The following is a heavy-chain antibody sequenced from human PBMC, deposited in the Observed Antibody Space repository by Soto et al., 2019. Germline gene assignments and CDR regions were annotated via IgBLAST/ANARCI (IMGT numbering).Heavy chain of an antibody. Sequence: GGSLRLSCAASGCTFSSYAMSWVRQAPGKGLEWVSAISGSGGSTYYADSVKGRFTISRDNSKNTLYLQMNSLTAEDTAVYYCRNDQYSYDSSGYYPSYFDYWGQGILVTVCS. V-gene: IGHV3-23*01. J-gene: IGHJ4*02. D-gene: IGHD3-22*01. CDR2: ISGSGGST. CDR1: GCTFSSYA. CDR3: RNDQYSYDSSGYYPSYFDY.